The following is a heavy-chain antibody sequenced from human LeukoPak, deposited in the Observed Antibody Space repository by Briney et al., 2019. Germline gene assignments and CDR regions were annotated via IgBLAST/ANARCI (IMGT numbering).Heavy chain of an antibody. V-gene: IGHV4-34*01. CDR1: GGSFSGYY. CDR2: INHSGST. J-gene: IGHJ4*02. Sequence: PSETLSLTCAVYGGSFSGYYWSWIRQPPGKGLEWIGEINHSGSTNYNPSLKSRVTISVDTSKNQFSLKLSSVTAADTAVYYRARGVYGDYPRFDYWGQGTLVTVSS. CDR3: ARGVYGDYPRFDY. D-gene: IGHD4-17*01.